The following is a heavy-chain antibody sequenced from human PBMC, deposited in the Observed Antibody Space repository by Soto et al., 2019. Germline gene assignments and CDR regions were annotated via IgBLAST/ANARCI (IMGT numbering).Heavy chain of an antibody. CDR1: GYTLTELS. J-gene: IGHJ5*02. D-gene: IGHD3-22*01. Sequence: ASVKVSCKVSGYTLTELSMHWVRQAPGKGLEWMGGFDPEDGETIYAQKFQGRVTMTEDTSTDTAYMELSSLRSEDTAVYYCATDRSGYPYNWFDPWGQGTLVTVSS. CDR3: ATDRSGYPYNWFDP. V-gene: IGHV1-24*01. CDR2: FDPEDGET.